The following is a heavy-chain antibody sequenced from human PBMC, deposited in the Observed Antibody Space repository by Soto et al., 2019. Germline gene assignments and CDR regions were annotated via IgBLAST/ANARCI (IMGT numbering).Heavy chain of an antibody. Sequence: GGSLRLSCAASGFTFSSYSMNWVRQAPGKGLEWVSSISSSSSYIYYADSVKGRFTISRDNAKNSLYLQMNSLRAEDTAVYYCARLYYGSGSYGGFDIWGQGTMVTVSS. CDR2: ISSSSSYI. CDR3: ARLYYGSGSYGGFDI. CDR1: GFTFSSYS. J-gene: IGHJ3*02. D-gene: IGHD3-10*01. V-gene: IGHV3-21*01.